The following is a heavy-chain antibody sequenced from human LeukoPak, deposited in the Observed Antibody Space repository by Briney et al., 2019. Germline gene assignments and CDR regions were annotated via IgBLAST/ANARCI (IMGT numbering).Heavy chain of an antibody. CDR1: GFTVSSNY. D-gene: IGHD6-19*01. Sequence: GGSLRLSCAASGFTVSSNYMSWVRQAPGKGLEWVSVIYSGGSTYYADSVKGRFTISRDNSKNTLYLQMNSLRAEDTAVYYCATVYSSGFGWVGYFDYWGQGTLVTVSS. J-gene: IGHJ4*02. V-gene: IGHV3-53*01. CDR2: IYSGGST. CDR3: ATVYSSGFGWVGYFDY.